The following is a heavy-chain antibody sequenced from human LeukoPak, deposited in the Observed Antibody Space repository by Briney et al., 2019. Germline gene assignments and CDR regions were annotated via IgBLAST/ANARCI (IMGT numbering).Heavy chain of an antibody. CDR3: ARRPSGSYFGY. D-gene: IGHD1-26*01. CDR2: IYNSGST. Sequence: ASETLSLTCSVSGGSISSLYWSWIRQPPGKGLEWIGSIYNSGSTYYNPSLKSRVTISVDTSKKQFSLKLSSMTAADTAVYYCARRPSGSYFGYWGQGTLVTVSS. V-gene: IGHV4-59*05. J-gene: IGHJ4*02. CDR1: GGSISSLY.